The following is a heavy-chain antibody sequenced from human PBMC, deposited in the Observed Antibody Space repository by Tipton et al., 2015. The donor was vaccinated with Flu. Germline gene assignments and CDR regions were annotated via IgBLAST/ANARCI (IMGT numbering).Heavy chain of an antibody. CDR3: AKELPRTATVRGGFDL. CDR1: GFTFSNYA. Sequence: SLRLSCAASGFTFSNYAMGWVRQAPGKGLEWVSAISSGGGGTYYADSVKGRFTISRDKSKDTLYLEMHSMRVEDTAAYYCAKELPRTATVRGGFDLWGRGTLVTVSS. D-gene: IGHD2-21*02. V-gene: IGHV3-23*01. CDR2: ISSGGGGT. J-gene: IGHJ2*01.